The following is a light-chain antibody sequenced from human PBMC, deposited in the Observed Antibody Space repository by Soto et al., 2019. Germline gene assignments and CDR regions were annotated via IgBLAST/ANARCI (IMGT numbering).Light chain of an antibody. CDR3: SSYTGTSTLYV. CDR2: DVS. J-gene: IGLJ1*01. CDR1: SSDVGGYNY. V-gene: IGLV2-14*01. Sequence: QSVLTQPASVSGSPGQSITISCTGTSSDVGGYNYVSWYQQHPGKAPKLMIYDVSNRPSGVSNRFPGSKSGNTASLTISGLQAEDEADYFCSSYTGTSTLYVFGSGTKVT.